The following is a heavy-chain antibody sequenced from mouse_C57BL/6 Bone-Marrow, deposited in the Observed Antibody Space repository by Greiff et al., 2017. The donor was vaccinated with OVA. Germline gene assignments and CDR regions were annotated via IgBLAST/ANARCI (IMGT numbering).Heavy chain of an antibody. CDR1: EYEFPSHD. CDR3: ARHGDYDGDWYFDV. V-gene: IGHV5-2*01. J-gene: IGHJ1*03. Sequence: EVKLMESGGGLVQPGESLKLSCESNEYEFPSHDMSWVRKTPEKRLELVAAINSDGGSTYYPDTMERRFIISRDNTKKTLYLQMSSLRSEDTALYYCARHGDYDGDWYFDVWGTGTTVTVSS. D-gene: IGHD2-4*01. CDR2: INSDGGST.